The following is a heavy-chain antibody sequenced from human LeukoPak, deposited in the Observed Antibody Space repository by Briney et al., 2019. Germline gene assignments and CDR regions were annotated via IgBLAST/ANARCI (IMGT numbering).Heavy chain of an antibody. J-gene: IGHJ4*02. CDR2: INHSGST. CDR1: GGSFSGYY. CDR3: ARGRELLWFGEFVTKDDY. V-gene: IGHV4-34*01. D-gene: IGHD3-10*01. Sequence: SETLSLTCAVYGGSFSGYYWSWIRQPPGKGLEWIGEINHSGSTNYNPSLKSRVTISVDTSKNQFSLKLSSVTAADTAVYYCARGRELLWFGEFVTKDDYWGQGTLVTVSS.